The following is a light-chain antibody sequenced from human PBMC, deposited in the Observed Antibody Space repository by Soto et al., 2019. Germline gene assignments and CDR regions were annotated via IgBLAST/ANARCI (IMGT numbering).Light chain of an antibody. CDR1: QSVSSAY. J-gene: IGKJ2*01. V-gene: IGKV3-20*01. CDR3: QQSGSSFYT. Sequence: EIVLTQSPGTLSLSPVERATLSCRASQSVSSAYLAWYQQIPGQAPRLLIYGASSRATGIPDRFSGSGSGTAFTLTISGLEPEDFAVYYCQQSGSSFYTFGQGTKLEIK. CDR2: GAS.